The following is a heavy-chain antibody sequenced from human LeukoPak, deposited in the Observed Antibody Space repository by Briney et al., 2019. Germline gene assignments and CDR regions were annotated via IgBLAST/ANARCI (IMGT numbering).Heavy chain of an antibody. V-gene: IGHV3-7*01. Sequence: GGSLRLSCAASGFTFGSHWMGWVRQAPGKGLEWVANINQAGSARYYVDSVKGRFTISRDNAKSSLDLQMNSLRAEDTAVYYCARDDCTNGVCYNDAFDIWGQGTMVTVSS. CDR2: INQAGSAR. J-gene: IGHJ3*02. CDR1: GFTFGSHW. CDR3: ARDDCTNGVCYNDAFDI. D-gene: IGHD2-8*01.